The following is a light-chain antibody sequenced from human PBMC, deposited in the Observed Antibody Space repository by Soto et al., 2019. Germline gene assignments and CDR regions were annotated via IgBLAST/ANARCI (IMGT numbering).Light chain of an antibody. CDR3: CSYAGRSTWDVV. J-gene: IGLJ2*01. Sequence: QSVLTQPASVSGSPAQSITISCTGPSSDVGGSGLVSWYQFHPGKAPKLLIFEGFKRPSGVSNRFSGSKSGSTASLTISGLQTEDEADYYCCSYAGRSTWDVVFGGGTKVTVL. CDR2: EGF. CDR1: SSDVGGSGL. V-gene: IGLV2-23*01.